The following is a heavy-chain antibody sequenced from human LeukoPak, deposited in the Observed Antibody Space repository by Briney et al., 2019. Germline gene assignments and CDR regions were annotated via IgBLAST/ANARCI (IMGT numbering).Heavy chain of an antibody. V-gene: IGHV3-21*05. CDR2: ISSSSDYI. J-gene: IGHJ4*02. CDR1: GFTFSSYS. CDR3: ARDRVGSGYYFDY. D-gene: IGHD3-22*01. Sequence: GGSLRLSCAASGFTFSSYSMNWVRQAPGKGLEWVSYISSSSDYIYYADSVKGRFTISRDNAKNSLYLQMNSLRAEDTAVFYCARDRVGSGYYFDYWGQGTLVTVSS.